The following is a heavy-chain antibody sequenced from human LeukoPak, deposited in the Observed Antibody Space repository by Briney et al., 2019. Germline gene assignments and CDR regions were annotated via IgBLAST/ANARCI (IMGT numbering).Heavy chain of an antibody. CDR1: GFTFRRNA. D-gene: IGHD2-2*01. Sequence: PGRSLRLSCTASGFTFRRNAMHWVRQAPGKGLEWVAVISYDGSNKYYADPVKGRFTISRDNSKNTLYLQMNSLRAGDTAVYYCARDRDIVVVPAATGFDYWGQGTLVTVSS. CDR3: ARDRDIVVVPAATGFDY. V-gene: IGHV3-30-3*01. CDR2: ISYDGSNK. J-gene: IGHJ4*02.